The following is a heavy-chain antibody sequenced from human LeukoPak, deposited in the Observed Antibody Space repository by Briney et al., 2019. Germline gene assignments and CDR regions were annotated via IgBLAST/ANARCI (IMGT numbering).Heavy chain of an antibody. CDR3: ARDHRIAVAGSRRYFDY. J-gene: IGHJ4*02. D-gene: IGHD6-19*01. CDR2: ISAYNGNT. V-gene: IGHV1-18*01. Sequence: ASVKVSCKASGYTFTSYGISWVRQAPGQGLEWMGWISAYNGNTNYAQKLQGRVTMTTDTSTSTAYMELRSLRSDDTAVYYCARDHRIAVAGSRRYFDYWGQGTLVTVSS. CDR1: GYTFTSYG.